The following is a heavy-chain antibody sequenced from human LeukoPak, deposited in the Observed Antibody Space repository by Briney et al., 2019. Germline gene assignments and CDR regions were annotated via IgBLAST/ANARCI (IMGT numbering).Heavy chain of an antibody. CDR3: AKSDWFDP. Sequence: AGSLRLSCETSGFTLKNYWMSWLRRAPGKGLEWVSRSKYDGSTAMYAESVKGRFTISRDNARGTLYLQMNSLRVDDTAGYYCAKSDWFDPCGRGILVTVSS. J-gene: IGHJ5*02. CDR2: SKYDGSTA. V-gene: IGHV3-74*03. CDR1: GFTLKNYW.